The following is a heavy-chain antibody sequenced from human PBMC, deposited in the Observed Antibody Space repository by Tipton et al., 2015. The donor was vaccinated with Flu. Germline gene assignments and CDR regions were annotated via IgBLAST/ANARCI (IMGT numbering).Heavy chain of an antibody. Sequence: QLVQSGAEVKKPGSSVKVSCKASGGTFTSRAISWVRQAPGQGLEWMGRIIPLFGTTNYAEKFQGRVTITADVYTNTAYMELSSLRSEDTAVYYCAREGLTGEPVRFDFWGQGTLVTVSS. CDR2: IIPLFGTT. V-gene: IGHV1-69*15. CDR3: AREGLTGEPVRFDF. CDR1: GGTFTSRA. D-gene: IGHD7-27*01. J-gene: IGHJ4*02.